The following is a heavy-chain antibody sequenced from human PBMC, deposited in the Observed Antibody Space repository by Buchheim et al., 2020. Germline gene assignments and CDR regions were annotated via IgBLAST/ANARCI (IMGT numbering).Heavy chain of an antibody. D-gene: IGHD3-16*01. CDR2: IYSGGST. CDR3: ARDRWGALDY. Sequence: QVQLVESGGGVVQPGRSLRLSCAASGFTFSSYGMHWVRQAPGKGLEWVAVIYSGGSTYYADSVKCRFTISSDNSKNTLYLQMNSLRAEDTAVYYCARDRWGALDYWGQGTL. CDR1: GFTFSSYG. V-gene: IGHV3-NL1*01. J-gene: IGHJ4*02.